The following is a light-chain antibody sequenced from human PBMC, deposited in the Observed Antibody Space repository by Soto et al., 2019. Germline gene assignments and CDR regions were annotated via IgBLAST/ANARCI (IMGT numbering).Light chain of an antibody. J-gene: IGKJ4*01. CDR1: QNINRY. CDR3: QHTQSFPLT. Sequence: DIQMTQSPSSLSASVGDRVTITCRASQNINRYLNWYQQKPGESPRLLIYSASNLQTGVPSEFSGSGSGTEFTLTISSLQTEDFATYFCQHTQSFPLTFGGGTKVEIK. V-gene: IGKV1-39*01. CDR2: SAS.